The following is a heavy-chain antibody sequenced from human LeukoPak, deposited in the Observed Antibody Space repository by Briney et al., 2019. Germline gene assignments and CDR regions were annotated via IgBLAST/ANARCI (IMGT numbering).Heavy chain of an antibody. CDR3: ASRGWSIAAATKPTKVDY. D-gene: IGHD6-13*01. J-gene: IGHJ4*02. CDR2: IKQDGSEK. V-gene: IGHV3-7*01. Sequence: GGSLRLYCAASGFTFSSYWMSWVRQAPGQGLEWVANIKQDGSEKYYVDSVKGRFTISRDKAKNSLYLQMNSLRAEDTAVYYCASRGWSIAAATKPTKVDYWGQGTLVTVSS. CDR1: GFTFSSYW.